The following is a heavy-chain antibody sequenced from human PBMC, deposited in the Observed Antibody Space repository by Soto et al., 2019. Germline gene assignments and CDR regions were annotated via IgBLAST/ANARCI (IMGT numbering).Heavy chain of an antibody. V-gene: IGHV3-74*01. Sequence: QPGGSLRLSCAASGFTFRIYWMHWVRQAPGKGLVWVSRINSDGSSTSYADSVKGRFTISRDNSKNTLYLQMNSLRAEDTAVYYCASFSGDPYRDQYSSSWYVAFDIWGQGTMVTVSS. CDR3: ASFSGDPYRDQYSSSWYVAFDI. CDR1: GFTFRIYW. D-gene: IGHD6-13*01. J-gene: IGHJ3*02. CDR2: INSDGSST.